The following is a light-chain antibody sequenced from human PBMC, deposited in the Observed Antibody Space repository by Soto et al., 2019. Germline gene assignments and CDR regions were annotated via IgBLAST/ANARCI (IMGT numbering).Light chain of an antibody. J-gene: IGKJ1*01. V-gene: IGKV3-15*01. CDR2: GTS. CDR1: QSVNSN. CDR3: QQYNNWPRT. Sequence: EIVLTQSPATLSLSPGERATLSCRASQSVNSNLAWYQQKAGQAPRLLIYGTSTRATGIPARFTGSGSGTDFTLTISSLQFEDFAVYYCQQYNNWPRTFGQGTMV.